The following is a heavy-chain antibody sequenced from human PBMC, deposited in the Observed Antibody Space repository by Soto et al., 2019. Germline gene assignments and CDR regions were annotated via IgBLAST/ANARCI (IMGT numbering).Heavy chain of an antibody. CDR1: GYSFKSYW. D-gene: IGHD6-13*01. J-gene: IGHJ4*02. CDR2: IYPGDSDT. CDR3: ARHEAAAAGAIDY. V-gene: IGHV5-51*01. Sequence: PGESLKISCKGSGYSFKSYWIGWVRQMPGKGLEWMGIIYPGDSDTRYSPSFQVQVTISADNSISTAYLQWSSLKASDTAMSYSARHEAAAAGAIDYWGQGPLVTVSS.